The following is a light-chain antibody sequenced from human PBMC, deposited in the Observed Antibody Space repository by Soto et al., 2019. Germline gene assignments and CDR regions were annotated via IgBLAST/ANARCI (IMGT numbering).Light chain of an antibody. CDR2: GAS. Sequence: IVMTQSPATLSLSPGERATLYCRTSQSVSSNLAWYQQKPGQAPRLLIYGASTRAPSIPARFSGSGSGTDFTLTISSLQSEDFAVYYCQQYDKWPTWTFGQGTKVDIK. CDR3: QQYDKWPTWT. J-gene: IGKJ1*01. CDR1: QSVSSN. V-gene: IGKV3-15*01.